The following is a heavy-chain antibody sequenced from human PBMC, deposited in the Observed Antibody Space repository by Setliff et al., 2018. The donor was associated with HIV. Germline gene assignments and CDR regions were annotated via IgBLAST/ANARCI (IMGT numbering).Heavy chain of an antibody. CDR2: INLSSGAT. Sequence: AASVKVSCKASGYKFTTYFMHWVRQAPGQGLEWMGIINLSSGATTYAQRFQGRVTMTSDTSTSTVYMELSSLTSEDTAVYYCARDRSSGWSFYYGMDVWGQGTTVTVSS. V-gene: IGHV1-46*01. D-gene: IGHD6-19*01. CDR1: GYKFTTYF. J-gene: IGHJ6*02. CDR3: ARDRSSGWSFYYGMDV.